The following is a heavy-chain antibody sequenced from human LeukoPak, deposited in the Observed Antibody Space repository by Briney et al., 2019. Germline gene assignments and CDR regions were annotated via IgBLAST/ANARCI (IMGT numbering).Heavy chain of an antibody. V-gene: IGHV4-39*01. CDR3: ARHGGYGYADAFDI. CDR2: VYSSGGT. D-gene: IGHD5-18*01. Sequence: SETLSLTCTVSGGSINSTTYYWGWIRQPPGKALEWIGSVYSSGGTHYNPSLESRVTISVDTSKNQFSLRLSSVTAADTAVYYCARHGGYGYADAFDIWGQGTMVTVSS. CDR1: GGSINSTTYY. J-gene: IGHJ3*02.